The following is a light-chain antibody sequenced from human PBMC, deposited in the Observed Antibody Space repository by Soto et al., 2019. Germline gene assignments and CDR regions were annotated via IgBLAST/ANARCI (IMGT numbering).Light chain of an antibody. CDR2: DAS. V-gene: IGKV3-11*01. J-gene: IGKJ1*01. CDR1: QSVSRY. CDR3: QQRSNWPRT. Sequence: DIMLTQSPGTLSLPPGERATLSCRASQSVSRYLAWYQQKPGQAPRLLIYDASNRATGIPARFSGSGSGTDFTLTISSLEPEDFAVYYCQQRSNWPRTFGQGTKVDI.